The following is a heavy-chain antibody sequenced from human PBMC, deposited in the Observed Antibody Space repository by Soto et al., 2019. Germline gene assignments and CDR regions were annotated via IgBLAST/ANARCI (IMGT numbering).Heavy chain of an antibody. CDR1: GFTFISYA. D-gene: IGHD3-10*01. V-gene: IGHV3-23*01. CDR3: ARKVPGSTTRPDYWYFDL. J-gene: IGHJ2*01. CDR2: ISGGGDAT. Sequence: EVHLLESGGGLVQPGGSLRLSCAASGFTFISYAMNWVRQAPGKGLQRVSAISGGGDATFYADSVKGRFTISRDNSRNTVTLQMNSLGADDTAVYYCARKVPGSTTRPDYWYFDLWGRGTLVTVSS.